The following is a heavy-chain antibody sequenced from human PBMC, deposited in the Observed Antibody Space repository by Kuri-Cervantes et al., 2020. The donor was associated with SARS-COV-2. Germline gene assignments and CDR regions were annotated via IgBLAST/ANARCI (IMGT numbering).Heavy chain of an antibody. V-gene: IGHV4-34*01. CDR1: GGSFSGYY. D-gene: IGHD3-9*01. Sequence: GSLRLSCAVYGGSFSGYYWSWIRQPPGKGLEWIGEINHSGNTNYDPSLKSRVTMSIDTSKNQLPLKLSSVTAADTALYYCARQRDGGSYFDGLPNWFDFWGQGTLVAVSS. CDR2: INHSGNT. J-gene: IGHJ5*01. CDR3: ARQRDGGSYFDGLPNWFDF.